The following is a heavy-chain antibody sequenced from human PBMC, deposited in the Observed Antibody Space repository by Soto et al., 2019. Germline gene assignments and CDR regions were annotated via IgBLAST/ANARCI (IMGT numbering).Heavy chain of an antibody. Sequence: SVKVSCKASGGTFSNHAISWVRQAPGQGLEWMGGIIPMFPTANYAQRFQGRVTITADNSTTTAYMELSGLRSEDTAVYCCARADATYCGGDCYRYFYYGMDVWGQGTTVTVSS. V-gene: IGHV1-69*06. D-gene: IGHD2-21*02. CDR2: IIPMFPTA. CDR3: ARADATYCGGDCYRYFYYGMDV. J-gene: IGHJ6*02. CDR1: GGTFSNHA.